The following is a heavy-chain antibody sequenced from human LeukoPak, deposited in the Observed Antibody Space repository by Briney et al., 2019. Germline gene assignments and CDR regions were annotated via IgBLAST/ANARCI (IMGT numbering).Heavy chain of an antibody. CDR3: ARDGQQWLASYYYYGMDV. V-gene: IGHV1-18*01. Sequence: GASVKVSCKASGYTFTSYGISWVRQAPGQGLEWMGWISAYNGNTNYAQKLQGRVTMTTDTSTSTAYMELRSLRSDDTAVYYCARDGQQWLASYYYYGMDVWGQGTTVPVSS. D-gene: IGHD6-19*01. CDR1: GYTFTSYG. CDR2: ISAYNGNT. J-gene: IGHJ6*02.